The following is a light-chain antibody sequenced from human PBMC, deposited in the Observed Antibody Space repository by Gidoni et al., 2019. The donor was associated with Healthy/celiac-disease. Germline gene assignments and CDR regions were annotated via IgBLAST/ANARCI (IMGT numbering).Light chain of an antibody. CDR2: EVS. CDR3: SSYTSSSTLDVV. J-gene: IGLJ2*01. Sequence: QSALTQPASVSGSPGRSITISCPGTSSDVGGYNYVPWYRRHPGKAPKLMIYEVSNRPSGVSNRFSGSKSGNTASLTISGLQAEDEADYYCSSYTSSSTLDVVFGGGTKLTV. V-gene: IGLV2-14*01. CDR1: SSDVGGYNY.